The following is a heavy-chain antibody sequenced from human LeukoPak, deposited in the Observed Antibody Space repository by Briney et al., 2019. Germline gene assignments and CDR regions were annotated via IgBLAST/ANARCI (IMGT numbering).Heavy chain of an antibody. CDR2: ISAYNGNT. CDR3: ARDSYSGSYYESGY. CDR1: GYTFTSYG. V-gene: IGHV1-18*01. D-gene: IGHD1-26*01. Sequence: ASVKVSCKASGYTFTSYGISWVRQAPGQGLEWMGWISAYNGNTNYAQKLQGRVTMTTDTSTSTAYVELRSLRSDDTAVYYCARDSYSGSYYESGYWGQGTLVTVSS. J-gene: IGHJ4*02.